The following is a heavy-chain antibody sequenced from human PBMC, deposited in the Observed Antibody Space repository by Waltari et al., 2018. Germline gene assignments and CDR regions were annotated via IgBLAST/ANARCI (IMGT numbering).Heavy chain of an antibody. CDR2: ISGDGSGT. CDR3: ARASISRDTGNTFDS. J-gene: IGHJ4*02. D-gene: IGHD5-18*01. CDR1: GFTFSSFW. V-gene: IGHV3-74*01. Sequence: EVHLVESGGGLVRAGGSLRLSCAASGFTFSSFWMHWVRQAPGKGPQWVARISGDGSGTHYADSVRCRFTISRDNANNMVYLQMNSLSDDDTATYFCARASISRDTGNTFDSWGQGNLVTVSS.